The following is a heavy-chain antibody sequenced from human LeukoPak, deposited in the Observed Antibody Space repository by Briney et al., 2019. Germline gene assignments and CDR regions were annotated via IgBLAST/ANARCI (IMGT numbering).Heavy chain of an antibody. CDR3: ARVRLRGAFDI. CDR2: INHSGST. CDR1: GGSFSGHY. J-gene: IGHJ3*02. V-gene: IGHV4-34*01. D-gene: IGHD4-17*01. Sequence: SETLSLTCAVYGGSFSGHYWSWIRQPPGKGLEWIGEINHSGSTNYNPSLKSRVTISVDTSKNQFSLKLSSVTAADTAVYYCARVRLRGAFDIWGQGTMVTVSS.